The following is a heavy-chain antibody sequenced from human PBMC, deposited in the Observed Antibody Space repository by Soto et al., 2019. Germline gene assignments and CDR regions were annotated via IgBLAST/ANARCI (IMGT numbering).Heavy chain of an antibody. CDR3: ARDPVGYSSGWYADY. CDR2: INPSGGST. Sequence: QVQLVQAGAEVKKPGASVKVSCKASGYTFTSYYMHWVRQAPGQGLEWMGIINPSGGSTSYAQKFQGRGTMTRDTATSTVYMELGSLSSEDTAVYYCARDPVGYSSGWYADYWGQGTLVTVSS. D-gene: IGHD6-19*01. V-gene: IGHV1-46*01. CDR1: GYTFTSYY. J-gene: IGHJ4*02.